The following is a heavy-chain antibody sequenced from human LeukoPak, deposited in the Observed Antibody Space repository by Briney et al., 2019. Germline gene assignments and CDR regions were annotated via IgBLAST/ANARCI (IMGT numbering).Heavy chain of an antibody. Sequence: PGGSLRLSCAASRFTFSNYAMHWVRQAPGKGLEWVAVISYDGSNKYYADSVRGRFTISRDNAKNSLYLQMSNLRAEDTAVYFCARGGGLDVWGQGATVTVSS. V-gene: IGHV3-30*04. D-gene: IGHD3-16*01. CDR1: RFTFSNYA. CDR3: ARGGGLDV. J-gene: IGHJ6*02. CDR2: ISYDGSNK.